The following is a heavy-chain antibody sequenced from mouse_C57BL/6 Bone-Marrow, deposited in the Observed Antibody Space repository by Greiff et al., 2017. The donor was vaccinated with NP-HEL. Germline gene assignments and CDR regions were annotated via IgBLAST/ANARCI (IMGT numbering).Heavy chain of an antibody. V-gene: IGHV1-82*01. D-gene: IGHD1-1*01. J-gene: IGHJ3*01. Sequence: VQLQQSGPELVKPGASVKISCKASGYAFSSSWMNWVKQRPGKGLEWIGRIYPGDGDTNYNGKFKGKATLTADKSSSTAYMQLSSLTSEDSAVYFCADGSSYVWFAYWGQGTLVTVSA. CDR3: ADGSSYVWFAY. CDR1: GYAFSSSW. CDR2: IYPGDGDT.